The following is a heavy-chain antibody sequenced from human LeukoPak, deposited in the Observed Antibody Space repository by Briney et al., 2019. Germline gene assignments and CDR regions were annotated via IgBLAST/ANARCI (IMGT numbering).Heavy chain of an antibody. CDR2: INHSGST. J-gene: IGHJ6*03. Sequence: SETLSLTCAVYGGSFSGYYWSWIRQPPGKGLEWIGEINHSGSTNYNPSLKSRVTISVDTSKNQFSLKLSSVTAADTAVYYCARETVRGYYYMDVWGKGTTVTVSS. V-gene: IGHV4-34*01. CDR1: GGSFSGYY. D-gene: IGHD3-10*01. CDR3: ARETVRGYYYMDV.